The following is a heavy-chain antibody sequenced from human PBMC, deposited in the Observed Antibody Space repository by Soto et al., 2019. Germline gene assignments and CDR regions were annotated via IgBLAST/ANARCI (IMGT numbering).Heavy chain of an antibody. CDR1: GGSFSTYS. Sequence: GASVKVSCKASGGSFSTYSISWLRRAPGQGLEWMGGIIPIFGTPNYAQKFQGRVTITADESTTPAYMELSRLTSEDTAVCYCASGVMDSDTCFDPWGQGTLVTVSS. V-gene: IGHV1-69*13. CDR3: ASGVMDSDTCFDP. J-gene: IGHJ5*02. CDR2: IIPIFGTP. D-gene: IGHD3-3*01.